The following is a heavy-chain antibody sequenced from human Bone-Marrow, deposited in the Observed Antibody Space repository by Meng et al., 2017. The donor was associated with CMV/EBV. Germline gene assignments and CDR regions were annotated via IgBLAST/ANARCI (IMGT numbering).Heavy chain of an antibody. CDR3: ARDRGYSYGYRAFDI. D-gene: IGHD5-18*01. J-gene: IGHJ3*02. Sequence: GGSLRLSCAASGFTFSSNDMHWVRQTTGKGLEWVSAIGTAGDTYYPGSVKGRFTISRENAKNSLYLQMNSLRAEDTAVYYCARDRGYSYGYRAFDIWGQGTMVTVSS. CDR1: GFTFSSND. CDR2: IGTAGDT. V-gene: IGHV3-13*01.